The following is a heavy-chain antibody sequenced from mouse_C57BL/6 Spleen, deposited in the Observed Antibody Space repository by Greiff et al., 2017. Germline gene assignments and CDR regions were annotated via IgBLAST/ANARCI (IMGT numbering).Heavy chain of an antibody. D-gene: IGHD4-1*01. V-gene: IGHV5-4*01. CDR2: ISDGGSYT. CDR1: GFTFSSYA. J-gene: IGHJ3*01. Sequence: VQLKESGGGLVKPGGSLKLSCAASGFTFSSYAMSWVRQTPEKRLEWVATISDGGSYTYYPDNVKGRFTISRDNAKNNLYLQMSHLKSEDTAMYYCARGELGRFAYWGQGTLVTVSA. CDR3: ARGELGRFAY.